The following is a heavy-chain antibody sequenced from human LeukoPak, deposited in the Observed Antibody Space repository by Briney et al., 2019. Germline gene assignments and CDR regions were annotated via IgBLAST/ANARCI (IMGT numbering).Heavy chain of an antibody. CDR2: ISGSGGST. D-gene: IGHD6-6*01. V-gene: IGHV3-23*01. J-gene: IGHJ4*02. CDR3: AKSIRIAARPRGFDY. CDR1: GFTFSSYA. Sequence: GGSLRLSCAASGFTFSSYAMSWVRQAPGKGLEWVSAISGSGGSTYYADSVKGRFTISRDNSKNTLYLQMNSLRAEDTTVYYCAKSIRIAARPRGFDYWGQGTLVTVSS.